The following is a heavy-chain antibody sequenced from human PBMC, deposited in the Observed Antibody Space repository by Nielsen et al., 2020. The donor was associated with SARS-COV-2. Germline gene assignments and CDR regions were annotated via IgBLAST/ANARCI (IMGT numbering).Heavy chain of an antibody. D-gene: IGHD1-1*01. CDR2: IKTDGTEK. V-gene: IGHV3-7*05. CDR1: GFTFSSSW. J-gene: IGHJ4*02. Sequence: GESLKISCAASGFTFSSSWMTWVRQAPGKGLEWVASIKTDGTEKTYVDSVKGRFIISRDNTKNSLNLQMNSLRAEDTALYYCARDLNWNDPFGGQGTLVTVSS. CDR3: ARDLNWNDPF.